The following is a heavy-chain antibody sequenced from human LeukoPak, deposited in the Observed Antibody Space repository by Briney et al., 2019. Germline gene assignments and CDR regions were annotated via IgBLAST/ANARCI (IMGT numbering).Heavy chain of an antibody. CDR2: ISSSSSYI. V-gene: IGHV3-21*01. Sequence: GGSLRLSCAASGFTFSSYSMNWVRQAPGKGLEWVSSISSSSSYIYYADSVKGRFTISRDNAKNSLYLQMNSLRAEDTAVYYCARDPPCRSGSYYYYWGQGTLVTVSS. J-gene: IGHJ4*02. D-gene: IGHD3-10*01. CDR3: ARDPPCRSGSYYYY. CDR1: GFTFSSYS.